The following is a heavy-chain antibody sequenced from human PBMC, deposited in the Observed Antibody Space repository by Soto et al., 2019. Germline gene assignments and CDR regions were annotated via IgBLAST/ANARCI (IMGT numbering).Heavy chain of an antibody. V-gene: IGHV4-39*01. CDR3: ARTITILGVGTGERDPLHLFEP. J-gene: IGHJ5*01. CDR2: IYYSGST. CDR1: GGSIXSSSYY. D-gene: IGHD3-3*01. Sequence: SETLSLTCTVSGGSIXSSSYYWGWIRQPPGKGLEWIGSIYYSGSTYYNPSLKSRVTISVDTSKNQFSLKLSSVTAADTAVYYCARTITILGVGTGERDPLHLFEPRGQGTLVTVSS.